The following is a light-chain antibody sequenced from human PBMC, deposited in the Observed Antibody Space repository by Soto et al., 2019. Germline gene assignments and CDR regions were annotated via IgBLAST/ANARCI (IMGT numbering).Light chain of an antibody. CDR2: MNS. J-gene: IGLJ3*02. V-gene: IGLV1-47*01. Sequence: QSVLTQPPSLSGTPGQTVTISCIGGRSNIGSAIVHWYQQLPGTAPRHLIYMNSQRPSGVPDRFSGSKSGTSASLVITGLRPEDEAVYYCVAWDDNLSSRVFGGGTKVTVL. CDR3: VAWDDNLSSRV. CDR1: RSNIGSAI.